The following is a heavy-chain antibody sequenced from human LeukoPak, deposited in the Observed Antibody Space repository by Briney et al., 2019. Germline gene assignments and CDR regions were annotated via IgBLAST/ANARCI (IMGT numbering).Heavy chain of an antibody. J-gene: IGHJ4*02. CDR2: IYYSGST. CDR3: ARSHTPFYDSSGYYYY. Sequence: SETLSLTCTVSGGSISSYYWSWIRQPPGKGLEWIGYIYYSGSTNYNPSLKSRVTISVDTSKNQFSLKLSSVTAADTAVYYCARSHTPFYDSSGYYYYWGQGTLVTVSS. V-gene: IGHV4-59*01. CDR1: GGSISSYY. D-gene: IGHD3-22*01.